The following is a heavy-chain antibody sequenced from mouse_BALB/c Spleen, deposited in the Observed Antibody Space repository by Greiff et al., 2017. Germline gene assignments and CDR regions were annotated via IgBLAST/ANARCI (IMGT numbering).Heavy chain of an antibody. CDR3: ARTEYRYDNAMDY. Sequence: VKLQQSGAELARPGASVKLSCKASGYTFTSYWMQWVKQRPGQGLEWIGAIYPGDGDTRYTQKFKGKATLTADKSSSTAYMQLSSLASEDSAVYYCARTEYRYDNAMDYWGQGTSVTVSS. CDR2: IYPGDGDT. V-gene: IGHV1-87*01. D-gene: IGHD2-14*01. J-gene: IGHJ4*01. CDR1: GYTFTSYW.